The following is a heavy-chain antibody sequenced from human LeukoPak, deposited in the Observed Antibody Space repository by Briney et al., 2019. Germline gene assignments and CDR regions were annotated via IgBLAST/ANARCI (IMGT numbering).Heavy chain of an antibody. CDR1: GGSISSSSYY. J-gene: IGHJ4*02. CDR2: IYYSGST. V-gene: IGHV4-39*07. Sequence: SETLSLTCTVSGGSISSSSYYWGWIRQPPGKGLEWIGSIYYSGSTYYNPSLKSRVTISVDTSKNQFSLKLSSVTAADTAVYYCARVCGSYYGVRYFDYWGQGTLVTVSS. D-gene: IGHD1-26*01. CDR3: ARVCGSYYGVRYFDY.